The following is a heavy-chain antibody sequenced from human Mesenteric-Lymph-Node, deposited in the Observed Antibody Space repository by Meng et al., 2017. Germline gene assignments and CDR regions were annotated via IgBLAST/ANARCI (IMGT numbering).Heavy chain of an antibody. V-gene: IGHV4-4*02. CDR1: GGSISSFYW. CDR2: IYHSGST. J-gene: IGHJ5*02. D-gene: IGHD6-13*01. Sequence: VQPEESGPGLVKPSETLSLSCSVSGGSISSFYWWTWVRQSPGKGLEWIGEIYHSGSTNYNPSLKSRVTISVDKSKNQFSLKLSSVTAADTAVYYCARVAAAGNEWFDPWGQGTLVTVSS. CDR3: ARVAAAGNEWFDP.